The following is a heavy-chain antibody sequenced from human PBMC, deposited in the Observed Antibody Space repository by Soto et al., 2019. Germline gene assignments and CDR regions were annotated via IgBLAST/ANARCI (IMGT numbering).Heavy chain of an antibody. D-gene: IGHD2-15*01. CDR2: IYWDDDE. J-gene: IGHJ6*02. Sequence: QITLKESGPTVVQPTQTLTLTCSFSGFSLSTSAEGVAWIRQPQGKALEWLALIYWDDDERYSPFLKSRLTIAKDTSKNQVVLTMTNMDPVDTATYFCAHKGGRGAAMDVWGQGATVTVSS. CDR1: GFSLSTSAEG. CDR3: AHKGGRGAAMDV. V-gene: IGHV2-5*02.